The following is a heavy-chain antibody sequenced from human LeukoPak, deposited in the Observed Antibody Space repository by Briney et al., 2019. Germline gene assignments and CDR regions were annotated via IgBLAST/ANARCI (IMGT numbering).Heavy chain of an antibody. V-gene: IGHV1-18*01. CDR3: AREVDYYDSSGYQGDY. J-gene: IGHJ4*02. CDR1: GYTFTSYG. D-gene: IGHD3-22*01. CDR2: ISAYNGNT. Sequence: GASVKVSCKASGYTFTSYGISWVRQAPGQGLEWMGWISAYNGNTNYAQKLQGRVTMTTDTSTSTAYMELRSLRSDDTAVYYCAREVDYYDSSGYQGDYWGQGTLVTVSS.